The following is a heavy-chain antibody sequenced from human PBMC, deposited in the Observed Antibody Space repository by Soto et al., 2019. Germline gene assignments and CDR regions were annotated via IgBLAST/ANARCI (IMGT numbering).Heavy chain of an antibody. D-gene: IGHD3-22*01. CDR1: VFTFGSYA. CDR2: ISTNGGST. V-gene: IGHV3-64D*06. J-gene: IGHJ4*02. CDR3: VKGEYYYDSSGHYPFDY. Sequence: GGSLRLSCSASVFTFGSYAMHWVRHAPGKGLEYVSSISTNGGSTHYADSVKGRFTISRDNSKNTQYLQMSSLRADDTAVYYCVKGEYYYDSSGHYPFDYWGQGTLDTVSS.